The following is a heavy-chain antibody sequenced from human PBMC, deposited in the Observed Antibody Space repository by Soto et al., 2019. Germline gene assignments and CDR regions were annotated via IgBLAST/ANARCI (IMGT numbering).Heavy chain of an antibody. CDR1: GGTFSSYA. J-gene: IGHJ3*02. D-gene: IGHD2-15*01. CDR3: ARDRYCSGGSCPDDAFDI. Sequence: QVQLVQSGAEVKKPGSSVKVSCKASGGTFSSYAISWVRQAPGQGLEWMGGIIPIFGTANYAQKFQGRVTITADESTSTAYRELSSLRSEDTAVYYCARDRYCSGGSCPDDAFDIWGQGTMVTVSS. CDR2: IIPIFGTA. V-gene: IGHV1-69*01.